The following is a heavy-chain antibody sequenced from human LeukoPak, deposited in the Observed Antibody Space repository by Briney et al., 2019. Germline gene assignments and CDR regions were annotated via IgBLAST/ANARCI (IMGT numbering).Heavy chain of an antibody. CDR3: ARNRGVATINEVFDY. CDR1: GGTFSSYA. J-gene: IGHJ4*02. V-gene: IGHV1-69*06. Sequence: SVRVSCTASGGTFSSYAISWVRQAPGQGLEWMGGINPIFGTTNYAQKLQGRVTITADKSTSTAYMELSSLRSEDTAVYYCARNRGVATINEVFDYWGQGTLVTVSS. CDR2: INPIFGTT. D-gene: IGHD5-12*01.